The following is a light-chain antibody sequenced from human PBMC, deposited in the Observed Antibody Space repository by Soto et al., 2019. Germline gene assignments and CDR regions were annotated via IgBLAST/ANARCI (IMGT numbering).Light chain of an antibody. CDR3: QQYGSSPRT. V-gene: IGKV3-20*01. J-gene: IGKJ1*01. CDR1: QSVSSSY. CDR2: GAS. Sequence: EMVLTQSPGTLSLSPGGRATLSCSASQSVSSSYLAWYQQKPGQAPRLLIYGASSRATGIPDRFSGSGSGTDFTLTISRLEPEDFAVYYCQQYGSSPRTFGQGTKVDNK.